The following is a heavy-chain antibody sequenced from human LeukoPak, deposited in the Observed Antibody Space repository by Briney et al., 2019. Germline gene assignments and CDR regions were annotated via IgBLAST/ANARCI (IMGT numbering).Heavy chain of an antibody. Sequence: GGSLRLSCAASGFTFSSYGMHWVRQAPGKGLEWVAVIWYDGSNKYYADSVKGRFTISRDNSKNTLYLQMNSLRAEDTAVYYCVREVDYYYYMDVWGKGTTVTVSS. V-gene: IGHV3-33*01. CDR2: IWYDGSNK. CDR3: VREVDYYYYMDV. J-gene: IGHJ6*03. CDR1: GFTFSSYG. D-gene: IGHD1-26*01.